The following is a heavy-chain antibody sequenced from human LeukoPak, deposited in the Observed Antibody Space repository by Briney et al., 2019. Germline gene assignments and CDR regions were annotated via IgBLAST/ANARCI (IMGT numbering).Heavy chain of an antibody. CDR2: ITGSGDST. V-gene: IGHV3-23*01. J-gene: IGHJ4*02. Sequence: GGSLRLSCAASGFTFSSNAMNWVRQAPGKGLEWVSGITGSGDSTYCADSVKGRFTISRDNSKNTVYLQMNSLRAEDTAVYYCARVEEYYFDYWGQGTLVTVSS. CDR3: ARVEEYYFDY. CDR1: GFTFSSNA.